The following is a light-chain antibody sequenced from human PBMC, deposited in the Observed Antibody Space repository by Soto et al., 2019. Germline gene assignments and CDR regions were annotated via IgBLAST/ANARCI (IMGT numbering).Light chain of an antibody. CDR3: SSYAAGSIYV. CDR2: EVV. Sequence: QSALTQPASVSGSPGQSITISCTGTSSDVGYYNYVSWFPQHPGTAPKLMISEVVNRPSGVSIRFSGSKSGDTASLTITGLQAEDEADYYCSSYAAGSIYVFGTGTKV. J-gene: IGLJ1*01. CDR1: SSDVGYYNY. V-gene: IGLV2-14*01.